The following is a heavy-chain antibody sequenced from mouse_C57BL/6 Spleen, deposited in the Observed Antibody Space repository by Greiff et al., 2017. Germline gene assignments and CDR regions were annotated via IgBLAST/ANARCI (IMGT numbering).Heavy chain of an antibody. J-gene: IGHJ2*01. Sequence: EVQLQQSGPELVKPGASVKMSCKASGYTFTDYNMHWVQQSHGKSLEWIGYINPNNGGTSYNQKFKGKATLTVNKSSSTAYMELRSLTSEDSAVYYCARWGTTVVANFDYWGQGTTLTVSS. D-gene: IGHD1-1*01. CDR1: GYTFTDYN. CDR3: ARWGTTVVANFDY. V-gene: IGHV1-22*01. CDR2: INPNNGGT.